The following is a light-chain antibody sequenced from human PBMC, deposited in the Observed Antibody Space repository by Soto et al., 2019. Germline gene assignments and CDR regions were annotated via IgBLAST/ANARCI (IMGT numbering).Light chain of an antibody. V-gene: IGKV3-15*01. Sequence: EIVMTQSPATLSVSPGERVTLSCRASQSVSSYLAWYQHKPGQPPRLLIYGASTRATGIAARSSGSGSGTEFTITISRLQSEDFTVNFCYQYSDWPLFTFGQETRLQIK. CDR1: QSVSSY. CDR2: GAS. CDR3: YQYSDWPLFT. J-gene: IGKJ5*01.